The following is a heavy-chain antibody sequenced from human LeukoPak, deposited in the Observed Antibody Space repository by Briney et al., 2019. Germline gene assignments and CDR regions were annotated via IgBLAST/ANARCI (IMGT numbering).Heavy chain of an antibody. CDR3: AREGAYCGGDCYSGYYFDY. J-gene: IGHJ4*02. CDR2: IIPIFGTA. D-gene: IGHD2-21*02. V-gene: IGHV1-69*13. Sequence: SVKVSCKASGGTFISYAISWVRQAPGQGLEWMGGIIPIFGTANYAQKFQGRVTITADESTSTAYMELSSLRSEDTAVYYCAREGAYCGGDCYSGYYFDYWGQGTLVTVSS. CDR1: GGTFISYA.